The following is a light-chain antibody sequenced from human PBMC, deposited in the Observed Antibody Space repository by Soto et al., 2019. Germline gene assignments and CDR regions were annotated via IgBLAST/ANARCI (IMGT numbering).Light chain of an antibody. J-gene: IGLJ1*01. CDR2: EVS. V-gene: IGLV2-14*01. Sequence: QSAQTHPASVSWSPGHSITISCTGTSSDVGGYNYVSWYQLHPGKAPKLMVYEVSNRPSGVSNRFSGSKSGNTASLTISGLQAEDDADYYCSSYTSSTAYVFGTGTKVTVL. CDR3: SSYTSSTAYV. CDR1: SSDVGGYNY.